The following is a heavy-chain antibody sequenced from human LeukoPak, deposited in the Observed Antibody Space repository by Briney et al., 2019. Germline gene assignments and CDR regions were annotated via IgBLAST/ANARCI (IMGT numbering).Heavy chain of an antibody. V-gene: IGHV3-9*01. Sequence: GGSLRLSCAASGFTFDNYAMNWVQQVPGKGLEWISLISWNSGTIGYADSVKGRFTISRDNANNFLYLQMNSLRAKDTALYYCARAYKDRSLAGKKEFFQHWGQGTLVTVSS. CDR3: ARAYKDRSLAGKKEFFQH. D-gene: IGHD6-19*01. J-gene: IGHJ1*01. CDR1: GFTFDNYA. CDR2: ISWNSGTI.